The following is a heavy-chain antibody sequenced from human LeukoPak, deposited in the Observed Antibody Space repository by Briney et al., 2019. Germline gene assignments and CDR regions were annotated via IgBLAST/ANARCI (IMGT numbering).Heavy chain of an antibody. J-gene: IGHJ4*02. CDR1: GFTFSSYG. CDR3: AKDGWGLWFDD. CDR2: ISYDGSNK. V-gene: IGHV3-30*18. Sequence: PGRSLRLSCAASGFTFSSYGMHWVRQAPGKGLEWVAVISYDGSNKYYADSVKGRFTISRDNSKNTLYLQMNSLRAEDTAVYYCAKDGWGLWFDDWGQGTLVTVSS. D-gene: IGHD2-21*01.